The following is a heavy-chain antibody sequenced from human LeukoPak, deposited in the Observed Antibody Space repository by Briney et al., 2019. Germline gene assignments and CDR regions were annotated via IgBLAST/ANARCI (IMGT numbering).Heavy chain of an antibody. CDR1: GYTFTDNY. D-gene: IGHD1-26*01. CDR3: ARDRGRWELQALPDH. J-gene: IGHJ4*02. CDR2: INPNSGGT. Sequence: ASVKVSCKASGYTFTDNYIHWVRQATGQGLEWMGRINPNSGGTNYAQRFQGRVTMTRDTSINTAYMELGWLCSDDTAMYYCARDRGRWELQALPDHWGQGTLVTISS. V-gene: IGHV1-2*06.